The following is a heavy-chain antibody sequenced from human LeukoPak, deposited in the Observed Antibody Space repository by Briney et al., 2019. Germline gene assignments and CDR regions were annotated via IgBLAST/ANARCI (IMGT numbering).Heavy chain of an antibody. CDR3: ARLSYYVHAHYFDY. V-gene: IGHV4-38-2*02. Sequence: KASETLSLTCSVSGYSIRSGYYWGCFRQPPGKGLERIGSIYHSGTTYYNPSLKSRVTISVDTSKNQFSLKLSSVTAADTAVYYCARLSYYVHAHYFDYWGQGTLVTVSS. CDR2: IYHSGTT. CDR1: GYSIRSGYY. D-gene: IGHD3-10*02. J-gene: IGHJ4*02.